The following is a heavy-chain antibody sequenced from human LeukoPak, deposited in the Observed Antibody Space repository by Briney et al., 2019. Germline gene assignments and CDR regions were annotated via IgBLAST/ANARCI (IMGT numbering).Heavy chain of an antibody. CDR1: GVSISSYY. CDR3: ARDPPYYYDSSGYYYSSWFDP. Sequence: PSETLSLTCTVSGVSISSYYWSWIRQPPGKGLEWIGDIYYSGSTNYNPSLKSRVTISVDTSKSQFSLKLSSVTAADTAVYYCARDPPYYYDSSGYYYSSWFDPWGQGTLVTVSS. V-gene: IGHV4-59*12. CDR2: IYYSGST. D-gene: IGHD3-22*01. J-gene: IGHJ5*02.